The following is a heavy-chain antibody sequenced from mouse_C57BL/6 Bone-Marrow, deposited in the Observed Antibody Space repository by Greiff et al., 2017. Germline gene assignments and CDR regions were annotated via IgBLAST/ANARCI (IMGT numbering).Heavy chain of an antibody. CDR2: IYPRSGNT. Sequence: VQLQQSGAELARPGASVKLSCTASGYTFTSYGISWVKQRTGQGLEWIGEIYPRSGNTYYNEKFKGKATLTADKSSSTAYMELRSLTSEDSAVYVCAREGTTVGYFDYWGQGTTLTVSS. J-gene: IGHJ2*01. D-gene: IGHD1-1*01. V-gene: IGHV1-81*01. CDR3: AREGTTVGYFDY. CDR1: GYTFTSYG.